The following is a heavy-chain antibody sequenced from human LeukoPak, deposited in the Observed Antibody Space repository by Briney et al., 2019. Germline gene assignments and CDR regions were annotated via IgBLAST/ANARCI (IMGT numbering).Heavy chain of an antibody. J-gene: IGHJ5*02. CDR3: ARGRASVLNP. Sequence: SETLSLTCAVYGGSFSGYYWSWVRQPPGKGREWIGEINLSGSTNYNPSLKSRVTISVETSKNQFSWKLSSVTAADTAVFSCARGRASVLNPWGQGTLVTVSS. V-gene: IGHV4-34*01. CDR1: GGSFSGYY. CDR2: INLSGST.